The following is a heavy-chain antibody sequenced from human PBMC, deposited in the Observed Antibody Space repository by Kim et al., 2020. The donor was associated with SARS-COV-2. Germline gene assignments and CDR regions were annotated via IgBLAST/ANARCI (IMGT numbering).Heavy chain of an antibody. CDR2: INTNTGNP. Sequence: ASVKVSCKASGYTFTSYAMNWVRQAPGQGLEWMGWINTNTGNPTYAQGFTGRFVFSLDTSVSTAYLQISSLKAEDTAVYYCVQSWGEYYDFWSGEDYWGQGTLVTVSS. V-gene: IGHV7-4-1*02. CDR3: VQSWGEYYDFWSGEDY. J-gene: IGHJ4*02. CDR1: GYTFTSYA. D-gene: IGHD3-3*01.